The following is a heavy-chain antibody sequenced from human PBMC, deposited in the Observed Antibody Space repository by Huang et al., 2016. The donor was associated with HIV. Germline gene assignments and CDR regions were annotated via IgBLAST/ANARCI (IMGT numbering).Heavy chain of an antibody. CDR1: GYRFSNFG. CDR2: IRFTKDKT. CDR3: VVDDTSGYYSSDY. J-gene: IGHJ4*01. D-gene: IGHD3-22*01. V-gene: IGHV1-18*04. Sequence: QVHLVQSGAEVKKPGASVKVSCKASGYRFSNFGISWVRQAPGPGLEWMGRIRFTKDKTNYERKFQGRVTRTTDTSTGTAYMDLRGLGSDDTAVYYCVVDDTSGYYSSDYWGQGTLVTVSS.